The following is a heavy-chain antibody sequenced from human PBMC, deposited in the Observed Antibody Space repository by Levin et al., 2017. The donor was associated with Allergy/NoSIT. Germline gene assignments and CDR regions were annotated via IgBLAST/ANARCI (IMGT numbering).Heavy chain of an antibody. CDR1: GFTFTSSA. Sequence: SVKVSCKASGFTFTSSAMQWVRQARGQRLEWIGWIVVGSGNTNYAQKFQERVTITRDMSTSTAYMELSSLRSEDTAVYYCAAGCSSTSCLPNGLAFDIWGQGTMVTVSS. D-gene: IGHD2-2*01. V-gene: IGHV1-58*02. CDR2: IVVGSGNT. CDR3: AAGCSSTSCLPNGLAFDI. J-gene: IGHJ3*02.